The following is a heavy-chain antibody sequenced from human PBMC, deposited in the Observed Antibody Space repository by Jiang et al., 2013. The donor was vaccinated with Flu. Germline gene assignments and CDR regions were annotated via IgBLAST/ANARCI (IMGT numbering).Heavy chain of an antibody. Sequence: GPGLVKPSETLSLICTVSGGSIRSYHWSWIRQPPGKGLEWIGYLYYSGSTDYNPSLKSRVTISVDTSKNQLSLKLNSVTAADTAVYYCARHRNINQFDCWGQGFLVTVSS. CDR3: ARHRNINQFDC. J-gene: IGHJ4*02. D-gene: IGHD1-14*01. V-gene: IGHV4-59*08. CDR1: GGSIRSYH. CDR2: LYYSGST.